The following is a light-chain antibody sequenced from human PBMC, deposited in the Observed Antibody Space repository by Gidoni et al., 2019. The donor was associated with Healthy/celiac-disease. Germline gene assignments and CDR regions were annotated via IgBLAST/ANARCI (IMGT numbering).Light chain of an antibody. CDR3: QQYNSGPLT. CDR1: QGIRNY. CDR2: AAS. J-gene: IGKJ4*01. V-gene: IGKV1-27*01. Sequence: DIQMTQSPSSLSASEGDRVTITCRASQGIRNYLAWYQQKPGKVPKLLIYAASTLQSEVPSRFSGSGCGTDFTLTISSRQPEDVATYYCQQYNSGPLTFGGGTKVEIK.